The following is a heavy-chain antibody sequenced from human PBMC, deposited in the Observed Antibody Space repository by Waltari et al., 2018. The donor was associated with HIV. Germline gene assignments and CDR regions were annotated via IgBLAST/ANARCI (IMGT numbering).Heavy chain of an antibody. CDR1: GASISRYY. D-gene: IGHD3-22*01. Sequence: QVQLQESGPGLVKPSETLSLTCTVPGASISRYYWSWIRQPPGRGLEWIGYIYYSWSTNYNPSLKSRVTISVDTSKNQFSLKLSSVTAADTAVYYCARTPIYYDQWGRRFDIWGQGTMVTVSS. CDR2: IYYSWST. J-gene: IGHJ3*02. V-gene: IGHV4-59*01. CDR3: ARTPIYYDQWGRRFDI.